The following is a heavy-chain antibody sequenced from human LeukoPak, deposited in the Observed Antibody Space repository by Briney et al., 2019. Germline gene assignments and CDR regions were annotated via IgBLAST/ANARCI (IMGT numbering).Heavy chain of an antibody. CDR2: INPNSGGT. CDR1: GYTFTGYY. D-gene: IGHD3-9*01. CDR3: ARGLRPGLRYFDRDHVFDY. J-gene: IGHJ4*02. Sequence: GASVKVSCKASGYTFTGYYMHWVRQAPGQGLEWMGWINPNSGGTNYAQKFQGWVTMTRYTSISTAYMELSRPRSDDTAVYYCARGLRPGLRYFDRDHVFDYWGQGTLVTVSS. V-gene: IGHV1-2*04.